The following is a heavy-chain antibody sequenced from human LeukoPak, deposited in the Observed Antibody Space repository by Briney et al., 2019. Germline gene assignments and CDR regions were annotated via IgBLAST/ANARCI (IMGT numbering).Heavy chain of an antibody. CDR2: FYPEDGET. J-gene: IGHJ4*02. Sequence: ASVKVSCKVSGYTLTELSMHWVRQAPGKGLEWMGGFYPEDGETIYAQKSQGTVTMTEDTSTDKANMELSSLRSEDTAVYYCHASGYHDYWGQGTLVTVSS. CDR3: HASGYHDY. D-gene: IGHD3-22*01. CDR1: GYTLTELS. V-gene: IGHV1-24*01.